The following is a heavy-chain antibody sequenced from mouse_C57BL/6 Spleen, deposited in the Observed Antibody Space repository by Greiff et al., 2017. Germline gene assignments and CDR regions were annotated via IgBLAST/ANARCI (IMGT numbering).Heavy chain of an antibody. D-gene: IGHD2-4*01. J-gene: IGHJ4*01. CDR2: IWRGGSP. Sequence: VQGVESGPGLVQPSQSLSITCTVSGFSLTSYGVHWVRQSPGKGLEWLGVIWRGGSPDYNAAFISSLSISKDNSKRPVFIKKQNLQAEDTAIYYGDRSGFYYDYDVCYSMDDWGKGTSVTVSS. CDR3: DRSGFYYDYDVCYSMDD. CDR1: GFSLTSYG. V-gene: IGHV2-2*01.